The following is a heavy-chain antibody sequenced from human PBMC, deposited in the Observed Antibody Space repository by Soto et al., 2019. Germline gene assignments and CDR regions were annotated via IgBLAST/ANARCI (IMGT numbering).Heavy chain of an antibody. CDR1: GASISSSY. Sequence: SETLSLTCTVSGASISSSYWSWIRQPPGKGLEWIGYIFHTGTTNYNPSLKSRVTISVDTSKNQFSLSLSSLTTAGTAVYFCARGGNRYSSTSYGVGGFDYWGQGTLVTVSS. D-gene: IGHD6-13*01. J-gene: IGHJ4*02. CDR2: IFHTGTT. CDR3: ARGGNRYSSTSYGVGGFDY. V-gene: IGHV4-59*01.